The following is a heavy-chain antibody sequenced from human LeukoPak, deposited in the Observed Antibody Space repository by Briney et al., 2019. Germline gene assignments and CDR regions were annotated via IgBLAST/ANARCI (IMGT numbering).Heavy chain of an antibody. D-gene: IGHD3-10*01. J-gene: IGHJ3*02. CDR1: GGSINSGGYY. CDR3: ARSSVTMVRGVIYDALDI. CDR2: IYFSGST. V-gene: IGHV4-31*03. Sequence: SQTLSLTCTVSGGSINSGGYYWSWIRHHPGKGLEWIGYIYFSGSTYYNPSLKRRVTISVDTSKNHFSLKLSSVTAADTAVYYCARSSVTMVRGVIYDALDIWGQGTMVTVSS.